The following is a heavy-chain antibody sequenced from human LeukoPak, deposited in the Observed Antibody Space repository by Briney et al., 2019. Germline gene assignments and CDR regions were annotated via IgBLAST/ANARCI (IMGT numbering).Heavy chain of an antibody. CDR2: IFYSGGT. Sequence: PSETLSLTCTVSGGSIRDYYWTWVRQPPGKGLEWIGYIFYSGGTNYNPSLKSRVTISVDTSKNQFSLKLRSVTAADTAVYYCAREVTTSAFDIWGQGTMVTVSS. J-gene: IGHJ3*02. CDR1: GGSIRDYY. V-gene: IGHV4-59*01. D-gene: IGHD1-14*01. CDR3: AREVTTSAFDI.